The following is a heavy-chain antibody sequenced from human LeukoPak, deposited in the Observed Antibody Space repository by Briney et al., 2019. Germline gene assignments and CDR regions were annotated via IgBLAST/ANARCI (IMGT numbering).Heavy chain of an antibody. CDR1: GFTFSTYW. CDR2: IKEDGSEK. CDR3: AREFNIAVAGIYTGFDI. V-gene: IGHV3-7*03. D-gene: IGHD6-19*01. J-gene: IGHJ3*02. Sequence: GGSLRLSCAASGFTFSTYWMSWVRQAPGKGLEWVANIKEDGSEKRYVGSVKGRFTISRDNAKNSLYLQMNSLRADDTAVYYCAREFNIAVAGIYTGFDIWGQGTMATVSS.